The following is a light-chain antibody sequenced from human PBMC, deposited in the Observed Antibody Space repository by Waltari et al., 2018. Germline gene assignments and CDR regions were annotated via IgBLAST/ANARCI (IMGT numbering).Light chain of an antibody. CDR2: LGS. CDR1: QSLLHSNGYNY. CDR3: MQALQTRNT. J-gene: IGKJ2*01. Sequence: DIVMTQSPLSLPVTPGEPASISCRSSQSLLHSNGYNYLDWYLQKPGQSPQLLIYLGSNRASGVPDRFSGSGSGTDFTLKISRVEAEDVWVYYCMQALQTRNTFGQGTKLEIK. V-gene: IGKV2-28*01.